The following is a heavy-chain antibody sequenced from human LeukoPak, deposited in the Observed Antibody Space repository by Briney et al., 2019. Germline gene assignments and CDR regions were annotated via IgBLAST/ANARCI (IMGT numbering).Heavy chain of an antibody. D-gene: IGHD4-17*01. CDR3: ARYDKYGDYDAFDY. CDR1: GFTVSSNY. V-gene: IGHV3-66*01. CDR2: IYSGGST. J-gene: IGHJ4*02. Sequence: GGSLRLSCAASGFTVSSNYMSWVRQAPGKGLEWVSVIYSGGSTYYADSVKGRFTISRDNSKNTLYLQMNSLRAEDTAVYYCARYDKYGDYDAFDYWGQGTLVTVSS.